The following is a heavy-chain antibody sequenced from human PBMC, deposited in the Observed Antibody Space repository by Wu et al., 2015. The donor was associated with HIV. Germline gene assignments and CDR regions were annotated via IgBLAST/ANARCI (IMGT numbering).Heavy chain of an antibody. CDR3: ARDTGKLEYSLSPPSYYMDV. CDR2: INPNSGGT. CDR1: GYTFTGYY. Sequence: QVQLVQSGAEVKKPGASVKVSCKASGYTFTGYYIHWVRQAPGQGLEWMGWINPNSGGTNYAQKFQARVTMTRDTSISTAYMELSRLRSDDTAVYYCARDTGKLEYSLSPPSYYMDVWDKGTTATVSS. J-gene: IGHJ6*03. D-gene: IGHD2/OR15-2a*01. V-gene: IGHV1-2*02.